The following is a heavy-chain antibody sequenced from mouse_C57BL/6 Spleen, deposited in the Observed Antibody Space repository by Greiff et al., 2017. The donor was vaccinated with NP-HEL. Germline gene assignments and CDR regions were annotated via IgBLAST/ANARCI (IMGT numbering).Heavy chain of an antibody. Sequence: QVQLKESGAELMKPGASVKLSCKATGYTFTGYWIEWVKQRPGHGLEWIGEILPGSGSTNYNEKFKGKATFTADPSSNTAYMQLSSLTTEDSAIYYCARKGTTVVGYYFDYWGQGTTLTVSS. J-gene: IGHJ2*01. CDR2: ILPGSGST. CDR3: ARKGTTVVGYYFDY. D-gene: IGHD1-1*01. V-gene: IGHV1-9*01. CDR1: GYTFTGYW.